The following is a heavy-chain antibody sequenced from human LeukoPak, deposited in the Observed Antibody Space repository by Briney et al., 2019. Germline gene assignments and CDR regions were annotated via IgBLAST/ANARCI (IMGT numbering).Heavy chain of an antibody. J-gene: IGHJ5*02. D-gene: IGHD1-26*01. CDR3: ARGEPYSNSWDL. V-gene: IGHV3-21*01. Sequence: PGGSLRLSCAASGFTFSSYSMNWVRQAPGKGLEWVSSISSSSSYIYYADSVKGRFTISRDNAKNSLYLQMNSLRGEDTAIYYCARGEPYSNSWDLWGQGTLVTVSS. CDR1: GFTFSSYS. CDR2: ISSSSSYI.